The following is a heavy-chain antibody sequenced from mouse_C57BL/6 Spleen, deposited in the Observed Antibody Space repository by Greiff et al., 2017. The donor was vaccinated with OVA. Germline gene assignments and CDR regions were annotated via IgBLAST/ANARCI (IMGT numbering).Heavy chain of an antibody. J-gene: IGHJ2*01. Sequence: VQLQQSGPELVKPGASVKISCKASGYAFSSSWMNWVKQRPGKGLEWIGRIYPGDGDTNYNGKLKGKATLTADKSSSTAYMQLSSLTSEDSAVYFCAPVYYGNSFLDYWGQGTTLTVSS. CDR3: APVYYGNSFLDY. V-gene: IGHV1-82*01. CDR1: GYAFSSSW. D-gene: IGHD2-1*01. CDR2: IYPGDGDT.